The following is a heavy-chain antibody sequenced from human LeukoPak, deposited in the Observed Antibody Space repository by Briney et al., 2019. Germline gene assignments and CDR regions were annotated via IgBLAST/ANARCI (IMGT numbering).Heavy chain of an antibody. CDR2: IYYTGST. CDR3: ARAGYSRSLCYLDF. D-gene: IGHD1-26*01. J-gene: IGHJ4*02. CDR1: GVSISRAY. V-gene: IGHV4-59*01. Sequence: SETLSLTSTVDGVSISRAYWNWIRQSPGKGLEWIGYIYYTGSTDYNPSLKSRVSISVDTSKNQFSLTLSSMTAADTDMYYYARAGYSRSLCYLDFWGQGTQVTVSS.